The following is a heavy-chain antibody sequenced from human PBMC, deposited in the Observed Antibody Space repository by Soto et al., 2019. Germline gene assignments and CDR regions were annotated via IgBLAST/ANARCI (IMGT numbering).Heavy chain of an antibody. D-gene: IGHD3-10*01. CDR1: GYTFTSYD. J-gene: IGHJ4*02. V-gene: IGHV1-8*01. Sequence: GASVKVSCKASGYTFTSYDINWVRQATGQGLGWMGWMNPNSGNTGYAQKFQGRVTMTRNTSISTAYMELSSLRSEDTAVYYCARGFKDYYGSGSYYIFDYWGQGTLVTVSS. CDR2: MNPNSGNT. CDR3: ARGFKDYYGSGSYYIFDY.